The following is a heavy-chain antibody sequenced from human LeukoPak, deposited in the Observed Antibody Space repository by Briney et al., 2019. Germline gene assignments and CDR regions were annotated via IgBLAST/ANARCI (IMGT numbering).Heavy chain of an antibody. J-gene: IGHJ3*02. Sequence: GGSLRLSCAVSGFTLSSSAMSWVRQAPGKGLEWVSYISGSGGSTYYADSVKGRFTISRDYSKNTLYLQMNSLRGEDVAVYYCAKHRPYCSGGSCHRAFDIWGQGTVVTVSS. D-gene: IGHD2-15*01. V-gene: IGHV3-23*01. CDR2: ISGSGGST. CDR1: GFTLSSSA. CDR3: AKHRPYCSGGSCHRAFDI.